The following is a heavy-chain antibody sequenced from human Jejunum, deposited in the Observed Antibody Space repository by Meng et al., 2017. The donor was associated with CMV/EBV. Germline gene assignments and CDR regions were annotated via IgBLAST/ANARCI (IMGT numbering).Heavy chain of an antibody. Sequence: FGNYWIAWVRQVAEKGPEWMGIIYTGDSDTRYSPSFQGQVTISLNKCTNIAYLQWSSLEASDTAMYYCARGAGRITTFGVVMSWLDPWGQGTLVTVSS. V-gene: IGHV5-51*01. CDR3: ARGAGRITTFGVVMSWLDP. J-gene: IGHJ5*02. D-gene: IGHD3-3*01. CDR2: IYTGDSDT. CDR1: FGNYW.